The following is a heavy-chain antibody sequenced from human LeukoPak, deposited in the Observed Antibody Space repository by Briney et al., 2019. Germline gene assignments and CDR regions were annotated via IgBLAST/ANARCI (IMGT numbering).Heavy chain of an antibody. V-gene: IGHV1-2*02. CDR3: ARVEVAGNILIEY. CDR1: GYTFTDYY. Sequence: ASVKVSCKASGYTFTDYYIHWVRQAPGQGLEWMGWISPNSGGTNYAQKFQGRVILTRATSIRTAYMELSGLTSDDTAVYYCARVEVAGNILIEYWGQGTLVIVSS. CDR2: ISPNSGGT. J-gene: IGHJ4*02. D-gene: IGHD6-19*01.